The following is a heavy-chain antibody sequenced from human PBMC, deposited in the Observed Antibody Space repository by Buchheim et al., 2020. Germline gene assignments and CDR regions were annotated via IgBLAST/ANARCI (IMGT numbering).Heavy chain of an antibody. Sequence: QVQLVESGGGVVQPGRSLRLSCAASGFTFSSYGMHWVRQAPGKGLEWVALIWYDGNNKYYADSVKGRFTISRDNSKNPLYLQMNSLRAEDTAVYYCARDMGGGSYYSFDYWGQGTL. J-gene: IGHJ4*02. CDR3: ARDMGGGSYYSFDY. D-gene: IGHD1-26*01. V-gene: IGHV3-33*01. CDR1: GFTFSSYG. CDR2: IWYDGNNK.